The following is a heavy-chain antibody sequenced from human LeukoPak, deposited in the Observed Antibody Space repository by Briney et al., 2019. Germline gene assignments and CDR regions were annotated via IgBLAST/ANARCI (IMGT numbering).Heavy chain of an antibody. J-gene: IGHJ6*02. CDR3: ATHRGPRYCSSTSCYRDYGMDV. CDR1: GYSFTSYW. Sequence: GESLKISCKGSGYSFTSYWIGWVRQMPRKGLEWMWIIYPGDSDTRYSPSFQGRVTISADKSISTAYLQWRSLKASDTAMYYCATHRGPRYCSSTSCYRDYGMDVWGQGTTVTVSS. D-gene: IGHD2-2*02. CDR2: IYPGDSDT. V-gene: IGHV5-51*01.